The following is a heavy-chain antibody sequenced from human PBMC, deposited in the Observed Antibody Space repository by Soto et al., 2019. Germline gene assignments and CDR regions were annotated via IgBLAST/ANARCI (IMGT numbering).Heavy chain of an antibody. V-gene: IGHV3-30-3*01. J-gene: IGHJ4*02. CDR2: ISYDGSNK. CDR1: GFTFSSYA. CDR3: ARDIGGWSAGY. Sequence: PGGSLRLSCAASGFTFSSYAMHWVRQAPGKGLEWVAVISYDGSNKYYADSVKGRFTISRDNSKNTLYLQMNSLRAEDTAVYYCARDIGGWSAGYWGQGTLVTVSS. D-gene: IGHD2-15*01.